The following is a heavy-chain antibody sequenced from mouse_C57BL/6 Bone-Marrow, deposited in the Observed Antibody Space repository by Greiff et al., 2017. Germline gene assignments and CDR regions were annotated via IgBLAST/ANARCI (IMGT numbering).Heavy chain of an antibody. Sequence: VQRVESGAELVRPGSSVKLSCKASGYTFTSYWMAWVKQRPGQGLEWIGNIYPSDSETHYNQKFKDKATLTVDNSSSTAYMQLSSLTSEDSAVYYCAIYYDYAWFAYWGQGTLVTVSA. J-gene: IGHJ3*01. CDR1: GYTFTSYW. CDR3: AIYYDYAWFAY. V-gene: IGHV1-61*01. D-gene: IGHD2-4*01. CDR2: IYPSDSET.